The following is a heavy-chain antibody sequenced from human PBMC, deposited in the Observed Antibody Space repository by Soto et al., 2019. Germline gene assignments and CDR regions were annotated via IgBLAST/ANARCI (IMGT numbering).Heavy chain of an antibody. D-gene: IGHD2-2*01. CDR1: GFTFTSSA. V-gene: IGHV1-58*02. Sequence: ASVKVSCKASGFTFTSSAMQWVRQARGQRLEWIGWIVVGSGNTNYAQKFQERVTITRDMSTSTAYMELSSLRSEDTAVYYCAAGFPTGRYCSSTSCYGYYYYYGMDVWGQGTTVTVSS. CDR3: AAGFPTGRYCSSTSCYGYYYYYGMDV. J-gene: IGHJ6*02. CDR2: IVVGSGNT.